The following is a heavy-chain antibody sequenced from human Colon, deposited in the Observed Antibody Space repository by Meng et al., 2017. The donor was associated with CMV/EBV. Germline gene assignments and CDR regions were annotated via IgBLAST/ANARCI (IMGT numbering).Heavy chain of an antibody. Sequence: GGSLRLSGVASGFTFDDYAMHWVRQAPGKGLEWVSGINWNSGRIGYADSVKGRFTISRDNAKKSLYLQMNILRADDTALYYCARVPGYSSSPGYYNGMDVWGQGTTVTVSS. CDR2: INWNSGRI. D-gene: IGHD6-13*01. V-gene: IGHV3-9*01. CDR1: GFTFDDYA. CDR3: ARVPGYSSSPGYYNGMDV. J-gene: IGHJ6*02.